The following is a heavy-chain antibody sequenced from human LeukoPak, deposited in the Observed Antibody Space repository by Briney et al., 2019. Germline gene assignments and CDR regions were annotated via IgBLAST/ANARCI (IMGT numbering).Heavy chain of an antibody. CDR1: GFTFSGYW. V-gene: IGHV3-7*03. D-gene: IGHD3-16*02. Sequence: GGSLRLSCAASGFTFSGYWMNWVRQAPGKGLEWVANINQDGTKRNYLDSVRGRFTISRDNAENSVYLQMNRLRAEDTAVYYCARDGDYDYIWGSYRSEDWGQGILVTVSS. CDR2: INQDGTKR. CDR3: ARDGDYDYIWGSYRSED. J-gene: IGHJ4*02.